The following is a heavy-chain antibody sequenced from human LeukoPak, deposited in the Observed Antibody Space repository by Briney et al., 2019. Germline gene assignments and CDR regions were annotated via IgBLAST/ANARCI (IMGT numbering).Heavy chain of an antibody. Sequence: GGSLRLSCAASGFTFSSYAMSWVRQAPGKGLEWVSAISGSGGSTYYADSVKGRFTLSRDNSKNTLYLQMNSLRVEDTAVYYCARPSDGHYAQGGYFDYWGQGALVTVSS. CDR2: ISGSGGST. J-gene: IGHJ4*02. V-gene: IGHV3-23*01. CDR3: ARPSDGHYAQGGYFDY. D-gene: IGHD4-17*01. CDR1: GFTFSSYA.